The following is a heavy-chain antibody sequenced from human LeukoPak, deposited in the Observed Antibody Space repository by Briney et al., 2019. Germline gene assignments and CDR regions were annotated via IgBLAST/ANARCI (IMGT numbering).Heavy chain of an antibody. CDR1: GFTFSSYW. CDR3: ARDLGWNDDYYYYGMDV. CDR2: IKQDGSEK. V-gene: IGHV3-7*03. D-gene: IGHD1-1*01. J-gene: IGHJ6*04. Sequence: GGSLRLSCAASGFTFSSYWMSWVRQAPGEGLEWVANIKQDGSEKYYVDSVKGRFTISRDNAKNSLYLQMNSLRAEDTAVYYCARDLGWNDDYYYYGMDVWGKGTTVTVSS.